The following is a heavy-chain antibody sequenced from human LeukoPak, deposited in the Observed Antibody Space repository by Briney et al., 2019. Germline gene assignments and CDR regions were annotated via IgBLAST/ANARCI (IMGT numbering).Heavy chain of an antibody. CDR2: IKQDGSEK. D-gene: IGHD2-8*02. J-gene: IGHJ4*02. CDR1: GFTFSTYS. Sequence: GGSLRLSCAASGFTFSTYSMNWVRQAPGKGLGWVANIKQDGSEKRYVDPVEGRFTITRDNAKNSLYLQMNSLRAEDTAVYYCARAPATNEWRCMDYWGQGTLVTVSS. V-gene: IGHV3-7*01. CDR3: ARAPATNEWRCMDY.